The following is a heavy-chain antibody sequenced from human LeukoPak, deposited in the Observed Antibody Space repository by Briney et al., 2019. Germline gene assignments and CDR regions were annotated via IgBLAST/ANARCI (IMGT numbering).Heavy chain of an antibody. Sequence: QPGGSLRLSCAASGFTVRSNYMNWVRQAPGKGLEWVSIIYSGGTTNYADSVKGRFTISRDTSRDTLYLQMNSLRAEDTAVYYCAGTGSTVNWFDPWGQGTLVTVSP. CDR2: IYSGGTT. J-gene: IGHJ5*02. CDR1: GFTVRSNY. V-gene: IGHV3-66*01. D-gene: IGHD6-19*01. CDR3: AGTGSTVNWFDP.